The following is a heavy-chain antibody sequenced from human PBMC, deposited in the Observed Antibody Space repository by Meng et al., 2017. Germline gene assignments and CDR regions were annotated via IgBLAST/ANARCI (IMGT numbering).Heavy chain of an antibody. D-gene: IGHD5-24*01. J-gene: IGHJ4*02. CDR2: ISYDGSNK. Sequence: VQLVGFGGGGVKPGRSLGLSCAASGFTFSSYAMHWVRQAPGKGLEWVAVISYDGSNKYYADSVKGRFTISRDNSKNTLYLQMNSLRAEDTAVYYCARVGMADPPDWGQGTLVTVSS. CDR1: GFTFSSYA. CDR3: ARVGMADPPD. V-gene: IGHV3-30*01.